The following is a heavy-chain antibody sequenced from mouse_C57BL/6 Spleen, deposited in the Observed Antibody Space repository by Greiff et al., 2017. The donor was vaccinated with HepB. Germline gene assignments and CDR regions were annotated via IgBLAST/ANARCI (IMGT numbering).Heavy chain of an antibody. CDR2: FYPGSGSI. Sequence: VQLQQSGAELVKPGASVKLSCKASGYTFTEYTIHWVKQRSGQGLEWIGWFYPGSGSIKYNEKFKDKATLTADKSSSTIYMELSRLTSEDSAVYFCAIYEEGCGSSRQYCEDWGTGTSVTVSS. CDR3: AIYEEGCGSSRQYCED. J-gene: IGHJ1*03. V-gene: IGHV1-62-2*01. CDR1: GYTFTEYT. D-gene: IGHD1-1*01.